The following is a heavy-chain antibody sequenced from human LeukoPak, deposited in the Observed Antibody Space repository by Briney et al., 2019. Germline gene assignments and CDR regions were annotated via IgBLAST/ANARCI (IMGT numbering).Heavy chain of an antibody. CDR3: ARHGGSAVPAANWFDP. Sequence: SETLSLTCTVSGGSISSSSYYWGWIRQPPGKGLEWIGSIYYSGSTYYNPSLQSRVTISVDTSKNQFSLKLSSVTAADKAVYYCARHGGSAVPAANWFDPWGQGTLVTVSS. D-gene: IGHD2-2*01. J-gene: IGHJ5*02. CDR1: GGSISSSSYY. CDR2: IYYSGST. V-gene: IGHV4-39*01.